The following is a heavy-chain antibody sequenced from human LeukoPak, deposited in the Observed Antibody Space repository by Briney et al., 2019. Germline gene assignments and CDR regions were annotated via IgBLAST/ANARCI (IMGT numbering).Heavy chain of an antibody. Sequence: GGSLRLSCAASGFTFSSYWMHWVRQTPGKGLVWVSRIKSDGSTIYADSVKGRFTISRDNAKNSLYLQMNSLRAEDTAVYYCARGGSQGYWGQGTLVTVSS. CDR3: ARGGSQGY. V-gene: IGHV3-74*01. CDR1: GFTFSSYW. D-gene: IGHD1-26*01. CDR2: IKSDGST. J-gene: IGHJ4*02.